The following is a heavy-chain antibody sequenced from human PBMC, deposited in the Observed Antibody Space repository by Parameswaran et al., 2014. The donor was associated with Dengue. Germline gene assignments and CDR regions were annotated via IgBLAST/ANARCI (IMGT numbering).Heavy chain of an antibody. V-gene: IGHV1-46*01. Sequence: ASVKVSCKASGYTFTSYYMHWVRQAPGQGLEWMGIINPSGGSTSYAQKFQGRVTMTRDTSTSTVYMELSSLRSEDTAVYYCARELGSCSSTSCSRPYYYGMDVWGQGTTVTVSS. CDR1: GYTFTSYY. J-gene: IGHJ6*02. D-gene: IGHD2-2*03. CDR3: ARELGSCSSTSCSRPYYYGMDV. CDR2: INPSGGST.